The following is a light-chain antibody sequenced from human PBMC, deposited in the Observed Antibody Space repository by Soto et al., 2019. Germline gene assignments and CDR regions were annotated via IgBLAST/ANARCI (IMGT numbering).Light chain of an antibody. Sequence: DIQMTQSPSSLSASVGNRVTITCRASQSISTYLNWYQKKPGKAPNLLIYDASRLQSGVPSRFRGSGSGTEFTLTISSLQPEDFATYYCLQHNSYPHTFGQGTRLEIK. V-gene: IGKV1-17*01. CDR2: DAS. J-gene: IGKJ5*01. CDR1: QSISTY. CDR3: LQHNSYPHT.